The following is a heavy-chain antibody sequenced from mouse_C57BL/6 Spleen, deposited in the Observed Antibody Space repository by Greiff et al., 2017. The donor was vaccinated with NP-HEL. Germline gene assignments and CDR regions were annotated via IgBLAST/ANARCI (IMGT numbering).Heavy chain of an antibody. V-gene: IGHV5-6*01. J-gene: IGHJ4*01. CDR2: ISSGGSYT. D-gene: IGHD2-3*01. Sequence: EVQLVESGGDLVKPGGSLKLSCAASGFTFSSYGMSWVRQTPDKRLEWVATISSGGSYTYYPDSVKGRFTISRDNAKNTLYLQMSSLKSEDTAMYYWARDDGYIYAMDYWGQGTSVTVSS. CDR3: ARDDGYIYAMDY. CDR1: GFTFSSYG.